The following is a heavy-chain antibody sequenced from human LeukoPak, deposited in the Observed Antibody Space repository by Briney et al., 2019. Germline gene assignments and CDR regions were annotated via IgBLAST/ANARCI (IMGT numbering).Heavy chain of an antibody. J-gene: IGHJ4*02. CDR1: GESFSGYY. Sequence: SETLSLTCAVYGESFSGYYWSWIRQSPGKGLEWIGEINDGGSTNYNPSLKSRVTISVDTSKNQFSLKVNFVTAADTAVYFCARCYVWGSYRFDYWGQGSLVTVSS. V-gene: IGHV4-34*01. CDR2: INDGGST. D-gene: IGHD3-16*02. CDR3: ARCYVWGSYRFDY.